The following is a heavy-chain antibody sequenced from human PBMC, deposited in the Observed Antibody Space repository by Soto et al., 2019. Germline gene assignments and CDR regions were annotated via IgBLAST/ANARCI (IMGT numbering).Heavy chain of an antibody. D-gene: IGHD6-13*01. J-gene: IGHJ3*02. V-gene: IGHV3-48*04. CDR1: GFTFSSYS. Sequence: GGSLRLSCAASGFTFSSYSMNWVRQAPGKGLEWVSYISSSSSTIYYADSVKGRFTISRDNAKNSLYLQMNSLRAEDTAVYYCARGAGSSWPDAFDIWGQGTMVTVSS. CDR3: ARGAGSSWPDAFDI. CDR2: ISSSSSTI.